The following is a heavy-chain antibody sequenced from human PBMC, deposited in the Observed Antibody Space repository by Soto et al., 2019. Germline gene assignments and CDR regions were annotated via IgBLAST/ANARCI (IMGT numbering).Heavy chain of an antibody. CDR2: ISYDRSDI. CDR3: AIVRVADSALDH. V-gene: IGHV3-30*02. D-gene: IGHD3-10*02. Sequence: GGSLRLSCVGSGFIFSNYGMHWVRQAPGKGLEWVAFISYDRSDILYADSVKGRFTISRDNSKSTLFLHMNRPTAEDTAIYFCAIVRVADSALDHWGQGTLVTVSS. J-gene: IGHJ4*02. CDR1: GFIFSNYG.